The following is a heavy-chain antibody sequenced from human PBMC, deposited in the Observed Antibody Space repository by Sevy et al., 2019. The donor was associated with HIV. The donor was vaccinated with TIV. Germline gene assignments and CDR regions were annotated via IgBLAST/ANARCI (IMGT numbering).Heavy chain of an antibody. CDR2: IYYSGST. D-gene: IGHD2-21*02. Sequence: SETLSLTCTVSGGSISSSSYYWGWIRQPPGKGLEWIGNIYYSGSTYYNPSLKSRVTISVDTSKNQFSLKLSSVTAADTAGYYCVGLGHIVVVTAMSFDCWGQGTLVTVSS. CDR3: VGLGHIVVVTAMSFDC. V-gene: IGHV4-39*01. CDR1: GGSISSSSYY. J-gene: IGHJ4*02.